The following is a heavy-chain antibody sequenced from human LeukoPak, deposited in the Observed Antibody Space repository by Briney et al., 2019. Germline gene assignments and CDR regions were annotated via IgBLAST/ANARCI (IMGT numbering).Heavy chain of an antibody. CDR3: ARHIYVWGSYPDY. J-gene: IGHJ4*02. CDR2: IYYSGST. D-gene: IGHD3-16*02. Sequence: SETLSLTCTVSGGSISSSSYYWGWIRQPPEKGLEWIGSIYYSGSTYYNPSLKSRVTISVDTSKNQFSLKLSSVTAADTAVYYCARHIYVWGSYPDYWGQGTLVTVSS. V-gene: IGHV4-39*01. CDR1: GGSISSSSYY.